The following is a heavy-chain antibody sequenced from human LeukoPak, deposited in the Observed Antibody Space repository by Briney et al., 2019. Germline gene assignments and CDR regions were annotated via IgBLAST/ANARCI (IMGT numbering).Heavy chain of an antibody. J-gene: IGHJ4*02. V-gene: IGHV6-1*01. CDR2: TYYRSKWYN. CDR3: ARDHCSGGSCHWRFDY. CDR1: GDSVSSNSVA. Sequence: SQTLSLTCAISGDSVSSNSVAWNWIRQSPSRGLERLGRTYYRSKWYNDYAVSVKGRITINPDTSKNQFSLQLNSVTPEDTAVYYCARDHCSGGSCHWRFDYWGQATLVTVSS. D-gene: IGHD2-15*01.